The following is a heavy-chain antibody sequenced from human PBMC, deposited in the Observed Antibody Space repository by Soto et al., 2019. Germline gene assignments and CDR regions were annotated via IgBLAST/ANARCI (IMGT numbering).Heavy chain of an antibody. CDR1: GFTFSSYG. CDR3: AKDVVVGATTGLGDYYYYYGMDV. CDR2: ISYDGSNK. D-gene: IGHD1-26*01. V-gene: IGHV3-30*18. Sequence: VQLVESGGGVVQPGRSLRLSCAASGFTFSSYGMHWVRQAPGKGLECVAVISYDGSNKYYADSVKGRFTISRDNSKNTLYLQMNSLRAEDTAVYYCAKDVVVGATTGLGDYYYYYGMDVWGQGTTVTVSS. J-gene: IGHJ6*02.